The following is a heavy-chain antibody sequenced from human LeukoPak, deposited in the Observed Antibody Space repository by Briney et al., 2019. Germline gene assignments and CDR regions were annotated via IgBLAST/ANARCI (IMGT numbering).Heavy chain of an antibody. CDR2: ISAYNGNT. CDR3: ARDGDGYNYGY. Sequence: ASVKVSCKASGYTFASYGISWVRQAPGQGLEWMGWISAYNGNTNYAQKLQGRVTMTTDTSTSTAYMELGSLISDDTAVYYCARDGDGYNYGYWGQGTLVTVSS. CDR1: GYTFASYG. J-gene: IGHJ4*02. D-gene: IGHD5-24*01. V-gene: IGHV1-18*01.